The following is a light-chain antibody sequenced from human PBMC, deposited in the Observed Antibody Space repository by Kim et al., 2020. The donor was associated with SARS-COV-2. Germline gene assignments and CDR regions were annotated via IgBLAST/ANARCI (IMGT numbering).Light chain of an antibody. Sequence: SSELTQDPAVSVALGQTVRITCQGDSLRSYYASWYQQKPGQAPVLVIYGKNNRPSGIPDRFSGSSSGNTASLTITGAQAEDEADYYCNSRDSSGHVFGTGTKVTVL. CDR2: GKN. J-gene: IGLJ1*01. V-gene: IGLV3-19*01. CDR3: NSRDSSGHV. CDR1: SLRSYY.